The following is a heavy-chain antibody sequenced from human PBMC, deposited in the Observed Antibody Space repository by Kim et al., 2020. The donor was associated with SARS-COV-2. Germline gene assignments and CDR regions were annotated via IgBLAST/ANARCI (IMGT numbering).Heavy chain of an antibody. D-gene: IGHD6-13*01. CDR2: INHSGST. Sequence: SETLSLTCAVYGGSFSGYYWSWIRQPPGKGLEWIGEINHSGSTNYNPSLKSRVTISVDTSKNQFSLKLSSVTAADTAVYYCARGQRGQLTARGSFDPWGQGTLVTVSS. CDR1: GGSFSGYY. J-gene: IGHJ5*02. V-gene: IGHV4-34*01. CDR3: ARGQRGQLTARGSFDP.